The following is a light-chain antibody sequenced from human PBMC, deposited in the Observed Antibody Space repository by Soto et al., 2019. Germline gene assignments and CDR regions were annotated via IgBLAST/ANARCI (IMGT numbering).Light chain of an antibody. CDR3: LQSTHFPLT. CDR2: KIS. V-gene: IGKV2-24*01. Sequence: EIFLTQTPVCSVVTLGHRASISCRSSQSIVHSEGNTYLSWLHVRPGQSPRLLISKISSRLSGVPDRFTGSGAATDFTLKISRVEAEDVGTYYCLQSTHFPLTFGGGTKVEIK. J-gene: IGKJ4*01. CDR1: QSIVHSEGNTY.